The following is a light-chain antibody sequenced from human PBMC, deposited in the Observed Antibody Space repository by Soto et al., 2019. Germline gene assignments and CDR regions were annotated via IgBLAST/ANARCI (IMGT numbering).Light chain of an antibody. CDR3: MQALQTPLT. CDR2: LGS. V-gene: IGKV2-28*01. Sequence: DIVMTQSPLYLPVTPGEPASISCRSSQSLLYSNGCNYLDWYVQKPGQSPQLLIYLGSNRASGVPDRFSGSGSGTDYTLKISRVEAEDVGVYYCMQALQTPLTFGPGTKVDIK. CDR1: QSLLYSNGCNY. J-gene: IGKJ3*01.